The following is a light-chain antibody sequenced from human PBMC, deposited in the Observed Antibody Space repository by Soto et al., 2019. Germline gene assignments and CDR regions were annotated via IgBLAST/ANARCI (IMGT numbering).Light chain of an antibody. CDR3: QQFYKGWT. V-gene: IGKV1-5*01. Sequence: DIQMTQSPSTLPASVGDRVTITCRASQSVGRSLAWYQQQRGKAPKLLIYGVSTLESGVPSRFSGFGSGTEFTLSISSLQPGDFGTYYCQQFYKGWTFGQGTRV. CDR2: GVS. CDR1: QSVGRS. J-gene: IGKJ1*01.